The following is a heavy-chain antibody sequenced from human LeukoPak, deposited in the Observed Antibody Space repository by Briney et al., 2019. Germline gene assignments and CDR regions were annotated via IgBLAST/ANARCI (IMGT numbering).Heavy chain of an antibody. J-gene: IGHJ4*02. V-gene: IGHV1-46*01. CDR3: ARDRGYYDSSGYSYYFDY. D-gene: IGHD3-22*01. CDR1: GYTFTSYY. Sequence: ASVKVSCKAPGYTFTSYYMHWVRQAPGQGLEWMGIINPSGGSTSYAQKFQGRATMTRDTSTSTVYMELSSLRSEDTAVYYCARDRGYYDSSGYSYYFDYWGQGTLVTVSS. CDR2: INPSGGST.